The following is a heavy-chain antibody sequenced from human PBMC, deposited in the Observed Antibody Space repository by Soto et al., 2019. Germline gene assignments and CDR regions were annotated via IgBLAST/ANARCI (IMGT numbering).Heavy chain of an antibody. CDR1: GGSISSYY. V-gene: IGHV4-59*01. D-gene: IGHD6-6*01. J-gene: IGHJ6*03. Sequence: ASETLSLTCTVSGGSISSYYWSWIRQPPGKGLEWIGYIYYSGSTNYNPSLKSRVTISVDTSKNQFSLKLSSVTAADTAVYYCARDRTATQQLVGAAGDDYYYMDVWGKGTTVTVSS. CDR2: IYYSGST. CDR3: ARDRTATQQLVGAAGDDYYYMDV.